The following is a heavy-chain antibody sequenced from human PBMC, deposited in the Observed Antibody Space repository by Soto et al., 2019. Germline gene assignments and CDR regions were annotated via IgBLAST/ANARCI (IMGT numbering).Heavy chain of an antibody. V-gene: IGHV4-34*01. CDR1: GGSFSGSY. CDR2: INHSGST. D-gene: IGHD6-6*01. CDR3: ARGRIAARPLNWFDP. Sequence: NPSETLSLTCAVFGGSFSGSYWSWIRQSPGKGLEWIGEINHSGSTNYNPSLKSRVTISVDTAKNQFSLKLSSVTAADTAVYYCARGRIAARPLNWFDPWGQGTLVTVS. J-gene: IGHJ5*02.